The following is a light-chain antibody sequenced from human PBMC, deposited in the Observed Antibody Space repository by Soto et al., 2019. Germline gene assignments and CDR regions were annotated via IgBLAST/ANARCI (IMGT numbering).Light chain of an antibody. CDR3: QQDGSSPWT. J-gene: IGKJ1*01. CDR1: HIVSSNC. Sequence: ALTPSPGTLSLSQGERPTLSCRASHIVSSNCLAWYPQKPGQTPRLLISGASNRAPGIPARFSGSVSGTDFTLTISSLEPEDVAVYYCQQDGSSPWTFGQGTNVEIK. V-gene: IGKV3-20*01. CDR2: GAS.